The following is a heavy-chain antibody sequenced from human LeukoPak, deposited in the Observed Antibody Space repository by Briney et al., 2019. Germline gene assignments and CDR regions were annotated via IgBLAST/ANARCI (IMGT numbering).Heavy chain of an antibody. Sequence: GGSLRLSCAASGFTFSSYAMSWVRQAPGKGLEWVSAISGSGGSTYYADSVKGRFTISRDNSKNTLYLQMNSLRAEDTAVYYCAKLVRRYYDSSGYYHSVYFDYWGQGTLATVSS. CDR2: ISGSGGST. J-gene: IGHJ4*02. D-gene: IGHD3-22*01. CDR3: AKLVRRYYDSSGYYHSVYFDY. V-gene: IGHV3-23*01. CDR1: GFTFSSYA.